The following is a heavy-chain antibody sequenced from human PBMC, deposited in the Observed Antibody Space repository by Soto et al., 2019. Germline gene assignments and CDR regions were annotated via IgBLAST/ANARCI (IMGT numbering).Heavy chain of an antibody. CDR3: ARRTQDKSRGWHFDY. CDR1: GYTFTSYG. D-gene: IGHD6-19*01. V-gene: IGHV1-18*04. Sequence: QVPLVQSGAEVKKPGASVKVSCKASGYTFTSYGISWVRQAPGQGLEWMGWISAYNGNTNYAQKLQGRVTMTTDTTTSTAYMELMSRRSDDTAVYYCARRTQDKSRGWHFDYWGQGTLVTVSS. J-gene: IGHJ4*02. CDR2: ISAYNGNT.